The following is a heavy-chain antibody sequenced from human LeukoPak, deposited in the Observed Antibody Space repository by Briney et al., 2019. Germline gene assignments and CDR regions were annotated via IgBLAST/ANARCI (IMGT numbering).Heavy chain of an antibody. Sequence: ASVKVSCKASGYTFTGYYMHWVRQATGQGLEWMGWMNPNSGNTGYAQKFQGRVTMTRNTSISTAYMELSSLRSEDTAVYYCARSSLSIRYFDWLLQKTYYFDYWGQGTLVTVSS. J-gene: IGHJ4*02. D-gene: IGHD3-9*01. CDR1: GYTFTGYY. CDR2: MNPNSGNT. CDR3: ARSSLSIRYFDWLLQKTYYFDY. V-gene: IGHV1-8*02.